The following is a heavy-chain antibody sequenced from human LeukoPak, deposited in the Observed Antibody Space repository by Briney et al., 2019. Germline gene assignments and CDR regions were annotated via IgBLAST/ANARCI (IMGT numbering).Heavy chain of an antibody. CDR3: AREQNYYDSSGYDFDY. J-gene: IGHJ4*02. CDR1: GYTFTSYG. Sequence: ASVKVSCKASGYTFTSYGISWVRQAPGQGLEWMGWISAYNGNTNYAQKLQGRVTITTDTSTSTAYMELRSLRSDDTAVYYCAREQNYYDSSGYDFDYWGQGTLVTVSS. V-gene: IGHV1-18*01. D-gene: IGHD3-22*01. CDR2: ISAYNGNT.